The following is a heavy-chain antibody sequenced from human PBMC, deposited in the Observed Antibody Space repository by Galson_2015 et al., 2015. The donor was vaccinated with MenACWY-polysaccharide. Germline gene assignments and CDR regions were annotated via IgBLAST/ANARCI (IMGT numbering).Heavy chain of an antibody. J-gene: IGHJ6*02. CDR2: IKQDGSDI. Sequence: SLRLSCAASGFTFSSYWMSWVRQAPGKGLEWVANIKQDGSDIYCVDSVKGRFTISRDNAKKSLFLQMDSLRADDTAVYYCARWVVYYDFRSANSYPYYYGIDVWGQGTTVRVSS. CDR3: ARWVVYYDFRSANSYPYYYGIDV. D-gene: IGHD3-3*01. CDR1: GFTFSSYW. V-gene: IGHV3-7*01.